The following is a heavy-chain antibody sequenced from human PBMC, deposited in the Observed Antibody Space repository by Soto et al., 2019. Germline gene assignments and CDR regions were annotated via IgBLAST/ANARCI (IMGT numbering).Heavy chain of an antibody. Sequence: QAQLVESGGGVVQPGRSLRLSCAASGFPFTSYGMHWVREGPDKGLEWVAIISYDGSNKYYADSVKGRLTISRDNSKNTLYLQMNSLRPEDTALYYCFGGQYYFDYRGQGTLVIVSS. J-gene: IGHJ4*02. V-gene: IGHV3-30*03. CDR1: GFPFTSYG. D-gene: IGHD3-10*01. CDR3: FGGQYYFDY. CDR2: ISYDGSNK.